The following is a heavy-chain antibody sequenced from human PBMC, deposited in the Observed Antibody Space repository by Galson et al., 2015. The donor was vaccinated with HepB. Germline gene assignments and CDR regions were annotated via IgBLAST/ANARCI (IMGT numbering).Heavy chain of an antibody. D-gene: IGHD6-19*01. CDR2: ISYDGSNK. V-gene: IGHV3-30*18. CDR1: GFTFSSYG. J-gene: IGHJ2*01. CDR3: AKDQSSGWYGKYWYFDL. Sequence: PRLSCAASGFTFSSYGMHWVRQAPGKGLEWVAVISYDGSNKYYADSVKGRFTISRDNSKNTLYLQMNSLRAEDTAVYYCAKDQSSGWYGKYWYFDLWGRGTLVTVSS.